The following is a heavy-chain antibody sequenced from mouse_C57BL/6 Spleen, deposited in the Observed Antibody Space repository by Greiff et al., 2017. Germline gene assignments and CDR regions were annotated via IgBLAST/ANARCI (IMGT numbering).Heavy chain of an antibody. CDR1: GFTFSDYG. D-gene: IGHD1-1*01. V-gene: IGHV5-17*01. Sequence: EVNLVESGGGLVKPGGSLKLSCAASGFTFSDYGMHWVRQAPEKGLEWVAYISSGSSTIYYADTVKGRFTISRDNAKNTLFLQMTSLRSEDTAMYYCARPPYYGSSYYWDYWGQGTTLTVSS. CDR2: ISSGSSTI. J-gene: IGHJ2*01. CDR3: ARPPYYGSSYYWDY.